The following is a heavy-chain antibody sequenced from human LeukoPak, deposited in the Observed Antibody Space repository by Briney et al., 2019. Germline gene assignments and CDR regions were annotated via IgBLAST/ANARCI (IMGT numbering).Heavy chain of an antibody. CDR3: ASTRRGYPSTGFDP. J-gene: IGHJ5*02. Sequence: SSETLSLTCTVSGGSISSSSYYWGWIRQPPGKGLEWIGSIYSSGSTYYNPSLKSRVTISVDTSKNQFSLKLSSVTTADTAVYYCASTRRGYPSTGFDPWGQGTLVTVSS. D-gene: IGHD1-1*01. CDR1: GGSISSSSYY. CDR2: IYSSGST. V-gene: IGHV4-39*01.